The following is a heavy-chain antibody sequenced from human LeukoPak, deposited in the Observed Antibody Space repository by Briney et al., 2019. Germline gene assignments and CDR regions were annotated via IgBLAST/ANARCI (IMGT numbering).Heavy chain of an antibody. Sequence: PGESLRLSCAASGFTFSSYSMNWVRQAPEKGLEWVSSISSSSSYIYYADSVKGRFTISRDNAKNSLYLQMNSLRAEDTAVFHCARHWNWGWDFWGQGTLVIVSS. J-gene: IGHJ4*02. D-gene: IGHD7-27*01. CDR2: ISSSSSYI. V-gene: IGHV3-21*01. CDR3: ARHWNWGWDF. CDR1: GFTFSSYS.